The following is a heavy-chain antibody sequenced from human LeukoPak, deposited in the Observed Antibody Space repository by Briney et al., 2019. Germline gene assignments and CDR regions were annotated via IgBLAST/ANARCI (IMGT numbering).Heavy chain of an antibody. J-gene: IGHJ3*02. V-gene: IGHV4-59*08. CDR2: IYYSGST. D-gene: IGHD5-24*01. CDR1: GGSISSYY. Sequence: SETLSLTCTVSGGSISSYYWSWIRQPPGKGLEWIGYIYYSGSTNYNPSLKSRVTISVDTSKNQFSLKLSSVTAADTAVYYCARHMRWLQSIEFDIWGQGTMVTVSS. CDR3: ARHMRWLQSIEFDI.